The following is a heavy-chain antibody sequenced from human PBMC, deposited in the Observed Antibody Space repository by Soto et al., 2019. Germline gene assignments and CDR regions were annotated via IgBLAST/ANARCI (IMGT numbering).Heavy chain of an antibody. V-gene: IGHV3-21*01. CDR3: ARDGPELDY. CDR2: ISSSSSYI. Sequence: GGSLRLSCASSGLPFSSYSMNLVRQAPGKGLEWVSSISSSSSYIYYADSVKGRFTISRDNAKNSLYLQMNSLRAEDTAVYYCARDGPELDYWGQGTLVTVSS. J-gene: IGHJ4*02. CDR1: GLPFSSYS. D-gene: IGHD1-7*01.